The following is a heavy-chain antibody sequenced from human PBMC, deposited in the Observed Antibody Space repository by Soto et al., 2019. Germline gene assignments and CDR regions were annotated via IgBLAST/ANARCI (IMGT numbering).Heavy chain of an antibody. Sequence: LRLSCAASGFSFTTYVMHWVRQAPCKGLEWVAVISHDGSYKYYGDAVKGRFTISRDTSKNAVYLEMNSLRPEDTAVYYCAKGLLAIVGTTLPRDAFNIWGQGTMVTVSS. V-gene: IGHV3-30*18. CDR2: ISHDGSYK. CDR3: AKGLLAIVGTTLPRDAFNI. CDR1: GFSFTTYV. J-gene: IGHJ3*02. D-gene: IGHD1-26*01.